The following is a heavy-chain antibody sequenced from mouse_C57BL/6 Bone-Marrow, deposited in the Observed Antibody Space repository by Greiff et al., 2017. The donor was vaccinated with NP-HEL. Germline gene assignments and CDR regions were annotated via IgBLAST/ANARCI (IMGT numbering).Heavy chain of an antibody. Sequence: VQLQQSGAELAKPGASVKLSCKASGYTFTSYWMHWVKQRPGQGLEWIGYINPSSGSTKYNQKFKDKATLTADKSSSTAYMQLSSLTYEDSAVYYCARERIYYYGSSFYWYFDVWGTGTTVTVSS. CDR3: ARERIYYYGSSFYWYFDV. J-gene: IGHJ1*03. CDR1: GYTFTSYW. CDR2: INPSSGST. D-gene: IGHD1-1*01. V-gene: IGHV1-7*01.